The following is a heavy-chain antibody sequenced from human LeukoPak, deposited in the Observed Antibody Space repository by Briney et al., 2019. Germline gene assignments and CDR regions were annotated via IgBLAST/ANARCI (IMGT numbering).Heavy chain of an antibody. CDR1: GFTFSSYA. Sequence: QPGGSLRLSCAASGFTFSSYAMHWVRQAPGKGLEWVAVISYDGSNKYYADSVKGRFTISRDNSKNTLYLQMNSLRAEDTAVYYCARDPSTAMVTIFDYWGQGTLGTVSS. CDR3: ARDPSTAMVTIFDY. D-gene: IGHD5-18*01. J-gene: IGHJ4*02. V-gene: IGHV3-30*04. CDR2: ISYDGSNK.